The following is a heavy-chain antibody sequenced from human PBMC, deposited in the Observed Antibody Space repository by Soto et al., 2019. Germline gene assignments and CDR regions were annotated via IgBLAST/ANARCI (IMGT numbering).Heavy chain of an antibody. Sequence: PGGSLRLSCAASGFTFSSYGMHWVRQAPGKGLEWVAVMSFDGNHQHYADSVKGRFTISRDNSKNTLSLEMNSLRRDDTAVYYCASCERFPRVGVDYYALDVWGQGTTVTVS. V-gene: IGHV3-30*03. D-gene: IGHD3-3*01. CDR2: MSFDGNHQ. CDR1: GFTFSSYG. J-gene: IGHJ6*02. CDR3: ASCERFPRVGVDYYALDV.